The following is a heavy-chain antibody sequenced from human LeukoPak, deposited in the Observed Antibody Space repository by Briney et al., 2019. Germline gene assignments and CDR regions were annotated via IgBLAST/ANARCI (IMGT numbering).Heavy chain of an antibody. CDR3: AKDRTPMVTWGLGY. CDR1: GFTFSSYA. Sequence: PGGSLRLSCAASGFTFSSYAMHWVRQAPGKGLEWVAVISYDGSNKYYADSVKGRFTISRDNAKNSLYLQMNSLRAEDTALYYCAKDRTPMVTWGLGYWGQGTLVTVSS. V-gene: IGHV3-30-3*01. CDR2: ISYDGSNK. J-gene: IGHJ4*02. D-gene: IGHD5-18*01.